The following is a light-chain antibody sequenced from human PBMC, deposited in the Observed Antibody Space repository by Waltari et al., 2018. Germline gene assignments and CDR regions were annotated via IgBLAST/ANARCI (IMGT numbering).Light chain of an antibody. CDR1: QSISSY. J-gene: IGKJ1*01. CDR2: AAS. CDR3: QQSYSTPGK. V-gene: IGKV1-39*01. Sequence: DIQMTQSPSSLSASVGDRVTITCRASQSISSYLNWYQQKPGKAPKLLIYAASSLQSGVPSMFSGSGSGTDFTLTISSLQPEDFATYYCQQSYSTPGKFGQGTKVEIK.